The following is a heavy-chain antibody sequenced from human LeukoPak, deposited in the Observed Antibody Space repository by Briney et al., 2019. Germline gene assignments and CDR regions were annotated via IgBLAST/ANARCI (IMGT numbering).Heavy chain of an antibody. D-gene: IGHD3-10*01. J-gene: IGHJ4*02. V-gene: IGHV3-30*04. CDR2: ISYDGSNK. CDR3: AKDSGSGHKEVYYFDY. Sequence: PGRSLRLSCAASGFTFSSYAMHWVRQAPGKGLEWVAVISYDGSNKYYADSVKGRFTISRDNSKNTLYLQMNSLRAEDTAVYYCAKDSGSGHKEVYYFDYWGQGTLVTVSS. CDR1: GFTFSSYA.